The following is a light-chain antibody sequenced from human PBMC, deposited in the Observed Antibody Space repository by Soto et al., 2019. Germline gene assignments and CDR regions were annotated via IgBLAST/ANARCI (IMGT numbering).Light chain of an antibody. Sequence: AIQLTQSPSSLSASVGDRVTITCRASQGISSALAWYQQKPGKAPKLLIYDASSLESGVTSRFIGSGSGTYFTLTISSLQPEDFATYYCQQFNSYPPYTFGQGTKLEIK. CDR1: QGISSA. V-gene: IGKV1-13*02. CDR3: QQFNSYPPYT. CDR2: DAS. J-gene: IGKJ2*01.